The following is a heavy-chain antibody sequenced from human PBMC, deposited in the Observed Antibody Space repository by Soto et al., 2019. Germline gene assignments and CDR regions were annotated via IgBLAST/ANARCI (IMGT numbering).Heavy chain of an antibody. Sequence: ASVKVSCKASGYTLNTYYMHWVRQAPGQGPEWMGIINPRGGGTTYAQNFQDRVTMTSDTSSSTVYMELSSLRSEDTAVYYCARGGGFSPYYYNLDVWGQGTTVTRLL. V-gene: IGHV1-46*02. J-gene: IGHJ6*02. CDR3: ARGGGFSPYYYNLDV. CDR1: GYTLNTYY. CDR2: INPRGGGT. D-gene: IGHD2-15*01.